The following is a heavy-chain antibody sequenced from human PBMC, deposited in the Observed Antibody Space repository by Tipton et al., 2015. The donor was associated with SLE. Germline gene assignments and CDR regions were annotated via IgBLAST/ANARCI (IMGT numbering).Heavy chain of an antibody. J-gene: IGHJ4*02. Sequence: QVQLVQSGAEVKKPGASVKVSCKASGYTFTSYGISWVRQAPGQGLEWMGWISAYNGNTNYAQKLQGRVPMTRDTSTSTVYMELSSLRSEDTAVYYCARTPRVDCGGDCHLGYWGQGTLVTVSS. D-gene: IGHD2-21*01. CDR1: GYTFTSYG. CDR2: ISAYNGNT. CDR3: ARTPRVDCGGDCHLGY. V-gene: IGHV1-18*01.